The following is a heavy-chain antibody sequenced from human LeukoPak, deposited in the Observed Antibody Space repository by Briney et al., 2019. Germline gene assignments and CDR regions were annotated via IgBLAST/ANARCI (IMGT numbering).Heavy chain of an antibody. D-gene: IGHD1-1*01. CDR3: AKDGGRTTGTTTSGYSDY. CDR2: ISGSGDST. V-gene: IGHV3-23*01. Sequence: PGGSLRLSCAASGFTFSSYAMSWVRQAPGKGLEWVSAISGSGDSTHYADSVKGRFIISRENSKSTLFLQINSLRAEDTAVYYCAKDGGRTTGTTTSGYSDYWGQGTLVTVSS. CDR1: GFTFSSYA. J-gene: IGHJ4*02.